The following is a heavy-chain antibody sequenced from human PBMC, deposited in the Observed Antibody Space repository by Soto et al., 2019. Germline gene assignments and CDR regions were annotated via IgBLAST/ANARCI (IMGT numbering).Heavy chain of an antibody. Sequence: ASVKVSCKASGGTFSSYAISWVRQAPGQGLEWMGGIIPIFGTANYAQKFQGRVTITADESTGTAYMELSSLRSEDTAVYYCARAIGIAARPDYYYGMDVWGQGTTVTVSS. J-gene: IGHJ6*02. CDR2: IIPIFGTA. V-gene: IGHV1-69*13. D-gene: IGHD6-6*01. CDR3: ARAIGIAARPDYYYGMDV. CDR1: GGTFSSYA.